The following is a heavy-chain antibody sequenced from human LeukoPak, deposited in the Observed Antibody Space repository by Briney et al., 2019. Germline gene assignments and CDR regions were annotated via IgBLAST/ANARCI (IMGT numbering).Heavy chain of an antibody. D-gene: IGHD4-23*01. J-gene: IGHJ6*02. V-gene: IGHV1-18*01. CDR3: ARDDLDHGGNSDYYGMDV. Sequence: ASVKVSCKASGYTFTSYGISWVRQAPGQGLEWMGWISAYNGNTNYAQKFQGRVTMTRDTSISTAYMELSRLRSDDTAVYYCARDDLDHGGNSDYYGMDVWGQGTTVTVSS. CDR1: GYTFTSYG. CDR2: ISAYNGNT.